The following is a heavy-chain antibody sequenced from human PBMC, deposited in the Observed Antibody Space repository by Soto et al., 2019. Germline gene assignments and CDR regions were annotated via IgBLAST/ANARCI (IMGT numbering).Heavy chain of an antibody. J-gene: IGHJ4*02. CDR1: GFTFSSYG. Sequence: GGSLRLSCAASGFTFSSYGMHWVRQAPGKGLEWVAVISYDGSNKYYADSVKGRFTISRDNSKNTLYLQMNSLRAEDTAVYYCASGGSLPSYSSSWYVDYWGQGTLVTVSS. D-gene: IGHD6-13*01. CDR2: ISYDGSNK. CDR3: ASGGSLPSYSSSWYVDY. V-gene: IGHV3-30*03.